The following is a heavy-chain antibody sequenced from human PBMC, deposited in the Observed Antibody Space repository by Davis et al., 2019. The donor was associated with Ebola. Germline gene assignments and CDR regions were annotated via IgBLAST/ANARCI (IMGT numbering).Heavy chain of an antibody. CDR3: ARGGAVTVIWYFDL. D-gene: IGHD4-17*01. CDR1: GYTFTSYD. Sequence: ASVKVSCKASGYTFTSYDINWVRQATGQGLEWMGWMNPNSGNTGSAQKFQGRVTMTRDTSISTAYMELSRLRSDDTAVYYCARGGAVTVIWYFDLWGRGTLVTVSS. CDR2: MNPNSGNT. J-gene: IGHJ2*01. V-gene: IGHV1-8*01.